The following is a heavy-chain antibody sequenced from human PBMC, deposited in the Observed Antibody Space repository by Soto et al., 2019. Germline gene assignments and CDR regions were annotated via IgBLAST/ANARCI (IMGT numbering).Heavy chain of an antibody. D-gene: IGHD5-18*01. CDR3: ARHSGYSYGYGMDV. J-gene: IGHJ6*02. CDR2: INHSGST. Sequence: SETLSLTCAVYGGSFSGYYWSWIRQPPGKGLEWIGEINHSGSTNYNPSLKSRVTISVDTSKNQFSLKLSSVTAADTAVYYCARHSGYSYGYGMDVWGQGTTVTVSS. CDR1: GGSFSGYY. V-gene: IGHV4-34*01.